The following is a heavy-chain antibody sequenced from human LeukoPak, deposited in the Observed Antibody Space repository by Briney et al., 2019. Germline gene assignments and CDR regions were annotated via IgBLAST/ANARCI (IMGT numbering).Heavy chain of an antibody. D-gene: IGHD3-22*01. CDR2: INPNNGGT. CDR1: GYTFTGYY. J-gene: IGHJ3*02. CDR3: AGEDNSSGYRPFDI. Sequence: ASVKVSCKASGYTFTGYYIHWVRQAPGQGLEWMGRINPNNGGTTYAQKFQGRVTMTRDMSMSTAYMELSRLGSDDTAVYYCAGEDNSSGYRPFDIWGQGTMVTVPS. V-gene: IGHV1-2*06.